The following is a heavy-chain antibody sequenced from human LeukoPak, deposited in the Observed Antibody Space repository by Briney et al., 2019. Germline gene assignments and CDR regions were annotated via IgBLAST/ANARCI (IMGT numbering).Heavy chain of an antibody. CDR1: GFTFSNYG. CDR3: ARDLSSSPYYYYGMDV. J-gene: IGHJ6*02. Sequence: GGSLRLSCAASGFTFSNYGMHWVRQAPGKGLEWVALIWYDGSNKYYTDSVKGRLTISRDNSKNTLYLQMNSLRAEDTAVYYCARDLSSSPYYYYGMDVWGQGTTVTVSS. V-gene: IGHV3-30*02. CDR2: IWYDGSNK. D-gene: IGHD6-13*01.